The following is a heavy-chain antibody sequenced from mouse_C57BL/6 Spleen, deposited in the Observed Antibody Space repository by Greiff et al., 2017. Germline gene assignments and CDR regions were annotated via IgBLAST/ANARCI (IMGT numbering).Heavy chain of an antibody. D-gene: IGHD1-1*01. Sequence: QVHVKQPGAELVRPGSSVKLSCKASGYTFTSYWMHWVKQRPIQGLEWIGNIDPSDSETHYNQKFKDKATLTVDKSSSTAYMQLSSLTSEDSAVYYCAREDTTVLFDYWGQGTTLTVSS. CDR3: AREDTTVLFDY. V-gene: IGHV1-52*01. CDR1: GYTFTSYW. CDR2: IDPSDSET. J-gene: IGHJ2*01.